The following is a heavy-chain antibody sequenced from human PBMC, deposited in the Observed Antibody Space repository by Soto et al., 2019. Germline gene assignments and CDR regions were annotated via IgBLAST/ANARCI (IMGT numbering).Heavy chain of an antibody. Sequence: PGGSLRLSCSAYGFTFSSYAMHWVRQAPGKGLEYVSAISSNGGSTYYADSVKGRFTISRDNSKNTLYLQMSSLRAEDTAVYYCVNGALSGYSGYDWGYYYYGMDVWGQGTTVTVSS. V-gene: IGHV3-64D*06. CDR1: GFTFSSYA. CDR2: ISSNGGST. D-gene: IGHD5-12*01. CDR3: VNGALSGYSGYDWGYYYYGMDV. J-gene: IGHJ6*02.